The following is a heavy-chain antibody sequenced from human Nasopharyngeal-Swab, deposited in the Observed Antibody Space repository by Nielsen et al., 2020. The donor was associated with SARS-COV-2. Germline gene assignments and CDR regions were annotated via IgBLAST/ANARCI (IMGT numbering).Heavy chain of an antibody. Sequence: ETLSLTCAASGFTFSSYSMNWVRQAPGKGLEWVSYISSSSSTIYYADSVKGRFTISRDNAKNSLYLQMNSLRAEDTAVYCCARDPAEGFLEWLGGGWGQGTLVTVSS. CDR1: GFTFSSYS. CDR2: ISSSSSTI. V-gene: IGHV3-48*04. J-gene: IGHJ4*02. CDR3: ARDPAEGFLEWLGGG. D-gene: IGHD3-3*01.